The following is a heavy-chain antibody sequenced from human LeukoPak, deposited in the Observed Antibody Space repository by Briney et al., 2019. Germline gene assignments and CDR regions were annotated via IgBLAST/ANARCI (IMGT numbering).Heavy chain of an antibody. V-gene: IGHV6-1*01. CDR1: GDSVSSNSVA. D-gene: IGHD6-25*01. Sequence: PSQTLSLTCAISGDSVSSNSVAWSWIRQSPSRGLEWLGRTYYSSKWYNEYAASVKSRITIDPDTSKNQFSLQLNSVTPEDTAVYYCARTCRQRVFLFDDWGQGTLVTVSS. CDR3: ARTCRQRVFLFDD. J-gene: IGHJ4*02. CDR2: TYYSSKWYN.